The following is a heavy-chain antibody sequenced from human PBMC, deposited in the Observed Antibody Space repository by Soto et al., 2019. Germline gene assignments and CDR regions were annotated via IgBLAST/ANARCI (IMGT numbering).Heavy chain of an antibody. Sequence: AGGSLRLSCVGSGFTFNTYSINWVRQAPGKGLEWVSSISSRSDIYYADSVKGRFTISRDNAKNSVSLQMNSLRAEDTAVYYCAREYTAWPLAYGLDVWGQGTTVTVSS. J-gene: IGHJ6*02. D-gene: IGHD2-2*02. V-gene: IGHV3-21*01. CDR1: GFTFNTYS. CDR2: ISSRSDI. CDR3: AREYTAWPLAYGLDV.